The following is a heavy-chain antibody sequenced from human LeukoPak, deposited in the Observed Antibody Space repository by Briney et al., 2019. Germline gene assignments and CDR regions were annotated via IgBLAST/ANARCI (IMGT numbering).Heavy chain of an antibody. CDR3: ASSNTVVVVVATQFDY. CDR2: IYYTGST. D-gene: IGHD2-15*01. J-gene: IGHJ4*02. Sequence: PSETLSLTCTVSGGFISSSSYYWGWIRQPPGKGLEWIGSIYYTGSTYYNPSLKSRVTISVDTSKNQFSLKLSSVTAADTAVYYCASSNTVVVVVATQFDYWGQGTLVTVSS. CDR1: GGFISSSSYY. V-gene: IGHV4-39*01.